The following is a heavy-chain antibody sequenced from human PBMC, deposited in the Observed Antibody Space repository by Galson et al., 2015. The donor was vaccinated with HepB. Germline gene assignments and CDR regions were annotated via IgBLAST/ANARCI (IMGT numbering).Heavy chain of an antibody. Sequence: SVKVSCKASGYTFTSYGISWVRQAPGQGLEWMGWISAYNGNTNYAQKLQGRVTMTTDTSTSTAYMELRSLRSDDTAVYYCARAPVVPAAKVYYFDYWGQGTLVTVSS. CDR2: ISAYNGNT. CDR3: ARAPVVPAAKVYYFDY. D-gene: IGHD2-2*01. V-gene: IGHV1-18*01. CDR1: GYTFTSYG. J-gene: IGHJ4*02.